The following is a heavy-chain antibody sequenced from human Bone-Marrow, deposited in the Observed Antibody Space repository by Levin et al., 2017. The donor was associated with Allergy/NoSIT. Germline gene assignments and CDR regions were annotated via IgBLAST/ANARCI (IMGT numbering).Heavy chain of an antibody. V-gene: IGHV3-30*04. J-gene: IGHJ4*02. CDR3: AVDSGSYLGGFDY. D-gene: IGHD1-26*01. CDR2: ISYDGSNK. Sequence: GESLKISCAASGFTFSSYAMHWVRQAPGKGLEWVAVISYDGSNKYYADSVKGRFTISRDNSKNTLYLQMNSLRAEDTAVYYCAVDSGSYLGGFDYWGQGTLVTVSS. CDR1: GFTFSSYA.